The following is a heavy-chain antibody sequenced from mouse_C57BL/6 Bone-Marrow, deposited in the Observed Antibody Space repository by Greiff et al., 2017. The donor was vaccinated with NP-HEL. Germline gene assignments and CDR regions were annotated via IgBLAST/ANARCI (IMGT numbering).Heavy chain of an antibody. V-gene: IGHV1-80*01. Sequence: QVQLKQSGAELVKPGASVKISCKASGYAFSSYWMNWVKQRPGKGLEWIGQIYPGDGDTNYNGKFKGKATLTADKSSSTAYMQLSSLTSEDSAVYFCARSGNYYGRYWYFDVWGTGTTVTVSS. CDR1: GYAFSSYW. D-gene: IGHD1-1*01. CDR2: IYPGDGDT. CDR3: ARSGNYYGRYWYFDV. J-gene: IGHJ1*03.